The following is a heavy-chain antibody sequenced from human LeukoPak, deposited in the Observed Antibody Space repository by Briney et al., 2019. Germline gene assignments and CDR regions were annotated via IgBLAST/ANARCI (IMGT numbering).Heavy chain of an antibody. CDR2: ISSSSYI. Sequence: GGSLRLSCAASGFTFSSYSMNWVRQAPGKGLEWVSSISSSSYIYYADSVKGRFTISRDNAKNSLYLQMNSLRAEDTAVYYCARELIGVVPAATNDYWGQGTLVTVSS. D-gene: IGHD2-2*01. J-gene: IGHJ4*02. CDR1: GFTFSSYS. V-gene: IGHV3-21*01. CDR3: ARELIGVVPAATNDY.